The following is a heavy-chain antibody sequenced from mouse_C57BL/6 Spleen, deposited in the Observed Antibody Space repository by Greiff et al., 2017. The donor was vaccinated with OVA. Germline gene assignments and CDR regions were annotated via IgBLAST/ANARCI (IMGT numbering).Heavy chain of an antibody. CDR1: GYTFTSYW. J-gene: IGHJ2*01. V-gene: IGHV1-69*01. CDR3: ARGRDYFDY. Sequence: QVQLQQPGAELVMPGASVKLSCKASGYTFTSYWMRWVKQRPGQGLEWIGEIDPSDSYTNYNQKFKGKSTLTVDKSSSTAYMQLSSLTSEDSAVYYCARGRDYFDYWGQGTTLTVSS. CDR2: IDPSDSYT.